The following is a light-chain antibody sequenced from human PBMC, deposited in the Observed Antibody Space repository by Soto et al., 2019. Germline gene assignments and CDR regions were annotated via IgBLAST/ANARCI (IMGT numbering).Light chain of an antibody. Sequence: IVVTQSPGTLSLSPGERATLSCRASQSVSSSYLAWYQQKPGQAPRLLIYGASNRATGIPDRFSGSGSGTDFTLTISRLEPEDFAVYYCQQYGSSGTFGQGTIVDIK. CDR1: QSVSSSY. J-gene: IGKJ1*01. CDR2: GAS. CDR3: QQYGSSGT. V-gene: IGKV3-20*01.